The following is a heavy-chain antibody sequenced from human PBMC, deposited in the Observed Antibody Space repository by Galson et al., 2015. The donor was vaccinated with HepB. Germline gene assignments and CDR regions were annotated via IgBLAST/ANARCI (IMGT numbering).Heavy chain of an antibody. J-gene: IGHJ4*02. CDR1: GYGFTNYW. CDR3: ARHGAWYEFGYYDY. D-gene: IGHD6-13*01. CDR2: IYPHNSDT. V-gene: IGHV5-51*01. Sequence: QSGAEVKKVGESLKISCKGSGYGFTNYWIGWVRQMPGKGLEWMGSIYPHNSDTRYSPSFQGQVTISAGRSVSTAYLQWSSLKASDTAMYYCARHGAWYEFGYYDYWGQGTLVTVSS.